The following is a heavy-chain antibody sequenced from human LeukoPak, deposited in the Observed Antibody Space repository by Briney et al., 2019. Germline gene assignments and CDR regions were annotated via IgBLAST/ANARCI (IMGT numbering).Heavy chain of an antibody. CDR1: GGSFSGYY. J-gene: IGHJ6*03. D-gene: IGHD3-22*01. V-gene: IGHV4-34*01. CDR3: AREVYYDIPGPYYYYYYMDA. Sequence: SETLSLTCAVYGGSFSGYYWSWIRQPPGKGLEWIGEINHSGSTNYNPSLKSRVTISVDTSKDQFSLKLSSVTAADTAVYYCAREVYYDIPGPYYYYYYMDAWGKGTTVTVSS. CDR2: INHSGST.